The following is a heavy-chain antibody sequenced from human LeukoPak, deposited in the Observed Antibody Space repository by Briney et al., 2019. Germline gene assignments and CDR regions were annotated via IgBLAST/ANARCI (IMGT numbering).Heavy chain of an antibody. J-gene: IGHJ4*02. V-gene: IGHV4-59*01. CDR1: GGSISSYY. Sequence: SETLSLTCTVSGGSISSYYWTWIRQPPGKGLEWIGYITYSGRTDYNPSLKSRVTISVDTSRNQFPLKLSSVTAADTAMYYCAKWGYYFDSSAHVVPTDDSRGQGTLVTVSS. D-gene: IGHD3-3*01. CDR3: AKWGYYFDSSAHVVPTDDS. CDR2: ITYSGRT.